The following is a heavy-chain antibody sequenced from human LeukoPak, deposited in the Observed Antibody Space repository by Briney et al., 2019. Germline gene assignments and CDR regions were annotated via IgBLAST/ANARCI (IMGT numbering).Heavy chain of an antibody. CDR1: GYTSTSYG. D-gene: IGHD3-3*01. J-gene: IGHJ3*02. Sequence: GASVKVSCKASGYTSTSYGISWVRQAPGQGLEWMGWINPNSGGTNYAQKFQGRVTMTRDTSISTAYMELSRLRSDDTAVYYCARDPQTYDFSPKFAFDIWGQGTMVTVSS. CDR2: INPNSGGT. V-gene: IGHV1-2*02. CDR3: ARDPQTYDFSPKFAFDI.